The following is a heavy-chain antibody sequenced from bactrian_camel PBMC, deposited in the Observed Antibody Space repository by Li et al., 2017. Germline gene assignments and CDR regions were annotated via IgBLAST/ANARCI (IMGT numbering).Heavy chain of an antibody. CDR2: ISDDGTT. V-gene: IGHV3S53*01. Sequence: HVQLVESGGGSVQAEGTLRLSCTTYGFTFDETDMGWYRQNSGNECELVSSISDDGTTTYVDSVKGRFTISRDNNKNTVYLQMNSLKSEDTARYYCATVPTTPAYYSGTYYGAYTSWGQGTQVTVS. CDR1: GFTFDETD. CDR3: ATVPTTPAYYSGTYYGAYTS. J-gene: IGHJ4*01. D-gene: IGHD2*01.